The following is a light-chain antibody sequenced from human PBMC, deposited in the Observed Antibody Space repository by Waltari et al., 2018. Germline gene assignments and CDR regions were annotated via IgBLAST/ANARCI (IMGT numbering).Light chain of an antibody. CDR1: NSYVGGWNF. CDR2: EVN. Sequence: QSALTQPASVSGSPGQSITISCTGTNSYVGGWNFVSWYHQHPGKAPKLLIFEVNNRPSGISDRFSASKSGNTASLTISGLQAEDEADYYCSSYTTSRTLVFGGGTRLTVL. CDR3: SSYTTSRTLV. J-gene: IGLJ3*02. V-gene: IGLV2-14*01.